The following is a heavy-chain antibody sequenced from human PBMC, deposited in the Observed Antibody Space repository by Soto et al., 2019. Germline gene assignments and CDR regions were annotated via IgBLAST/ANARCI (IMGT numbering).Heavy chain of an antibody. CDR1: GFTFTSYP. CDR3: AREYYSTTTWIDY. CDR2: VHPFEGTT. V-gene: IGHV1-18*04. Sequence: VQLVQSAPEVTRPGASVKVSCKTSGFTFTSYPFSWVRQAPGQGREWLAWVHPFEGTTKVAHQFRDRLTVTTDTSAATVFMELTRLTSDDTAVYFCAREYYSTTTWIDYWGQGTLVAVSS. D-gene: IGHD2-15*01. J-gene: IGHJ4*02.